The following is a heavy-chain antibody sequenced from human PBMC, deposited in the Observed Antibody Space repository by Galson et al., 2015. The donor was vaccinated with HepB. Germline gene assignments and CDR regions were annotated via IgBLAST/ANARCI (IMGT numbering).Heavy chain of an antibody. CDR2: IYYSGST. D-gene: IGHD7-27*01. V-gene: IGHV4-31*02. CDR3: ARGLNWGYYFDY. J-gene: IGHJ4*02. Sequence: GKGLEWIGYIYYSGSTYYNPSLKSRVTISVDTSKNQFSLNLSSVTAADTAVYYCARGLNWGYYFDYWGQGTLVTVSS.